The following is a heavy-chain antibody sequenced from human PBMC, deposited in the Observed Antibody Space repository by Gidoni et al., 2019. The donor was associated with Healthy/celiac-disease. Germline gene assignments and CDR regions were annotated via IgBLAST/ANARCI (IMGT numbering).Heavy chain of an antibody. D-gene: IGHD1-26*01. CDR1: GGSISSSSYY. V-gene: IGHV4-39*01. Sequence: QLQLQESGPGLVKPSETLSLTCTVPGGSISSSSYYWGWIRQPPGKGLEWIGGIYYSGSTYYNPSLKSRVTISVDTSKNQFSLKLSSVTAADTAVYYCARGEAELVVGATGSNNWFDPWGQGTLVTVSS. CDR2: IYYSGST. J-gene: IGHJ5*02. CDR3: ARGEAELVVGATGSNNWFDP.